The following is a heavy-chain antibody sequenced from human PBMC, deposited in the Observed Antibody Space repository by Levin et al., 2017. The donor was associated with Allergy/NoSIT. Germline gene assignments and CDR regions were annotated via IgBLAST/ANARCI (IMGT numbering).Heavy chain of an antibody. J-gene: IGHJ4*02. CDR3: VSGGGGRFFDY. D-gene: IGHD4-23*01. V-gene: IGHV3-23*01. CDR1: GFTFSIYA. CDR2: ISSSGGAT. Sequence: PGGSLRLSCAASGFTFSIYAMTWVRQAPGKGLEWVSTISSSGGATHYADSVKGRFTISRDNPKSTLYLQMNSLRAEDTAVYYCVSGGGGRFFDYWGQGTLVTVSS.